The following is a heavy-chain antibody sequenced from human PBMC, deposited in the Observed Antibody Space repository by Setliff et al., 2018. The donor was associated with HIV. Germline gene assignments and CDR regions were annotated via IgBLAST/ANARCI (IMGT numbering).Heavy chain of an antibody. CDR1: GGTFSSYA. V-gene: IGHV1-69*10. CDR2: IIPILGIA. Sequence: VSCKASGGTFSSYAISWVRQAPGQGLEWMGGIIPILGIANYAQKFQGRVTITADESTSTAYMELSSLRSEDTAVYYCARVGATPIDAFDIWGQGTMVTVSS. CDR3: ARVGATPIDAFDI. J-gene: IGHJ3*02. D-gene: IGHD1-26*01.